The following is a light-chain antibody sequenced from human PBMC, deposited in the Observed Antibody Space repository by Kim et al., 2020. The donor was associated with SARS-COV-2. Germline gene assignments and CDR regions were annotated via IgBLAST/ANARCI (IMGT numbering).Light chain of an antibody. V-gene: IGLV7-46*01. CDR2: DTY. Sequence: QAVVTHEPSLTVSPGGTVTLTCACSTGSVTSGHYPYWFQQKPGQAPKTLIYDTYKKYSGTPARFSGSLLGGKAALTLSGAQPEDEADYYCLLYSNGRVFGGGTQLTVL. J-gene: IGLJ3*02. CDR3: LLYSNGRV. CDR1: TGSVTSGHY.